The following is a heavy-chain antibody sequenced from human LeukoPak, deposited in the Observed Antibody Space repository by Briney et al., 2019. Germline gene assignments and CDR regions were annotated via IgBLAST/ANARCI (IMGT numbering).Heavy chain of an antibody. V-gene: IGHV3-74*01. CDR3: ARSVGFYVVYDY. Sequence: GGSLRLSCAASGFTFSSYWMHWVRQAPGKGLVWVSRINSDGSSTSYADSVKGRFTISRDNAKNTLYLQMNSLRAEDTAVYYCARSVGFYVVYDYWGQGTLVTVSS. CDR2: INSDGSST. CDR1: GFTFSSYW. J-gene: IGHJ4*02. D-gene: IGHD2-8*02.